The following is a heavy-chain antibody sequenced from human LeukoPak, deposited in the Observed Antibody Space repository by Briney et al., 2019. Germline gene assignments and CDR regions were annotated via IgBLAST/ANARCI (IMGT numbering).Heavy chain of an antibody. CDR3: ARLRFSSTWSYWYFDL. V-gene: IGHV5-51*01. CDR1: GYSFTSYW. Sequence: GESLKISCKGSGYSFTSYWIGWVRQMPGKGLEWMGIIYPDDSDTRYSPSFQGQVTISADKSISTAYLQWSSLKASDTAMYYCARLRFSSTWSYWYFDLWGRGTLVTVSS. CDR2: IYPDDSDT. D-gene: IGHD6-6*01. J-gene: IGHJ2*01.